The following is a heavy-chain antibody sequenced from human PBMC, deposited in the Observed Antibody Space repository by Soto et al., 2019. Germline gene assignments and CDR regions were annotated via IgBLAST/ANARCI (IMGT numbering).Heavy chain of an antibody. CDR2: ISYDGSNK. D-gene: IGHD6-13*01. Sequence: GGSLRLSCAASGFTFSSYGMHWVRQAPGKGLEWVAVISYDGSNKYYADSVKGRFTISRDNSKNTLYLQMNSLRAEDTAVYYCAKDSGVGSSSWSLSYWGQGTLVTVSS. V-gene: IGHV3-30*18. J-gene: IGHJ4*02. CDR3: AKDSGVGSSSWSLSY. CDR1: GFTFSSYG.